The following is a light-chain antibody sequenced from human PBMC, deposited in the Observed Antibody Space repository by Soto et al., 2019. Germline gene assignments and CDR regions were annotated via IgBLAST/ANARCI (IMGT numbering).Light chain of an antibody. V-gene: IGKV1-5*03. CDR3: QQYNSYSQT. CDR2: EAS. CDR1: QSISSW. Sequence: DIPMTQSPSTLSAYFGDRVTITCRASQSISSWLAWYQQKPGKPPNLLIYEASTLESGVPSRFSGSESGTEFTLTISSLQPDDFATYYCQQYNSYSQTFGQGTKVDI. J-gene: IGKJ1*01.